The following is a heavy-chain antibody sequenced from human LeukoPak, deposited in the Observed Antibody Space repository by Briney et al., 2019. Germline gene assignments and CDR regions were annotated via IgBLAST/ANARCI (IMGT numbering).Heavy chain of an antibody. Sequence: KSSETLSLTCTVSGYSISSAYYWGLIRQPPGKGLEWIGSIYHSGSTYYNASLKSRVTISLDTSKNQFSLKLSSVTAADTAVYYCARNPPATAEFYFDYWGQGTLVTVSS. V-gene: IGHV4-38-2*02. CDR3: ARNPPATAEFYFDY. J-gene: IGHJ4*02. CDR2: IYHSGST. CDR1: GYSISSAYY. D-gene: IGHD1-14*01.